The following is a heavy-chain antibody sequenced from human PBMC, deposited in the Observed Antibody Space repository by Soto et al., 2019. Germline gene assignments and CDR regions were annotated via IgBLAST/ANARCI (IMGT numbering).Heavy chain of an antibody. D-gene: IGHD6-13*01. Sequence: KPSETLSLTCTVSGGSISSSSYYWGWIRQPPGKGLEWIGSIYYSGSTYYNPSLKSRVTISVDTSKNQFSLKLSSVTAADTAVYYCARQSIAAAGTSWFDPWGQGTLVTVSS. V-gene: IGHV4-39*01. CDR2: IYYSGST. CDR1: GGSISSSSYY. J-gene: IGHJ5*02. CDR3: ARQSIAAAGTSWFDP.